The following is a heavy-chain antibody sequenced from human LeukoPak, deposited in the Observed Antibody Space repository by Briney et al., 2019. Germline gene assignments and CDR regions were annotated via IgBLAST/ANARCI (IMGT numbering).Heavy chain of an antibody. J-gene: IGHJ4*02. CDR1: GFTFSSYA. CDR3: ARSSIPSIAALFDY. D-gene: IGHD6-6*01. Sequence: GRSLRLSCAASGFTFSSYAMHWVRQAPGKGLEWVAVISYDGSNKYYADSVKGRFTISRDNSKNTLYLQMNSLRAEDTAVYYCARSSIPSIAALFDYWGQGTLVTVSS. V-gene: IGHV3-30-3*01. CDR2: ISYDGSNK.